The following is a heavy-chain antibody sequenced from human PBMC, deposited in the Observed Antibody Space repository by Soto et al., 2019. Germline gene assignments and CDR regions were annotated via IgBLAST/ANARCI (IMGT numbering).Heavy chain of an antibody. D-gene: IGHD2-15*01. CDR2: IKQDGSEK. Sequence: GGSLRFSCAASGFTFSSYWMSWVRQAPGKGLEWVANIKQDGSEKYYVDSVKGRFTISRDNAKNSLYLQMNSLRAEDTAVYYCARVQRGGGSCYDYWGQGTLVTVSS. J-gene: IGHJ4*02. CDR1: GFTFSSYW. CDR3: ARVQRGGGSCYDY. V-gene: IGHV3-7*01.